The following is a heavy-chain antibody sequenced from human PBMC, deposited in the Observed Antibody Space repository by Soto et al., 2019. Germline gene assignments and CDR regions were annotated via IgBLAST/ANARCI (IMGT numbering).Heavy chain of an antibody. D-gene: IGHD3-3*01. V-gene: IGHV4-34*01. Sequence: SDTLSLTCAVYGVSVNGYYWNSILPPPGKGLEWIGGINHTGGNHYNPSLKSRVTMSVDTSKNQFSLRLSSVTAADTAIYYCATRITVFGLLIPPFDPWGQGTQVNVSS. CDR3: ATRITVFGLLIPPFDP. J-gene: IGHJ5*02. CDR2: INHTGGN. CDR1: GVSVNGYY.